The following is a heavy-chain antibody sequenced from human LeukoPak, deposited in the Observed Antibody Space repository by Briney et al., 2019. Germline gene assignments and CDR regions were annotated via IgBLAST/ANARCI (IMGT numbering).Heavy chain of an antibody. CDR3: AKVGIGDIDRFDP. CDR1: GFTFSSYG. D-gene: IGHD2-21*02. CDR2: IRYDGSNK. V-gene: IGHV3-30*02. Sequence: PGGYLRLSCAASGFTFSSYGMHWVRQAPRKRLDWLAFIRYDGSNKYYADSVKGRFTISRDNSKNTLYLQMNSLRAEDTAVYYCAKVGIGDIDRFDPWGQGTLVTVPS. J-gene: IGHJ5*02.